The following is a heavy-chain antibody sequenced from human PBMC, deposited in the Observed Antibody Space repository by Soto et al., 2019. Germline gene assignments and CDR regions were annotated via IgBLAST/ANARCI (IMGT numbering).Heavy chain of an antibody. J-gene: IGHJ4*02. CDR1: GFTVSSNY. V-gene: IGHV3-53*01. CDR2: IYSGGST. Sequence: PSETVSFSCAASGFTVSSNYMSWVRQAPGKGLEWVSVIYSGGSTYYADSVKGRFTISRDNSKNTLYLQMNSLRAEDTAVYYCARDQVFDYWGQGTLVTVSS. CDR3: ARDQVFDY.